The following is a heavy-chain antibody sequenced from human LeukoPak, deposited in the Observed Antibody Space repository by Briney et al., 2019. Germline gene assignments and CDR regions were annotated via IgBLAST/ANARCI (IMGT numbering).Heavy chain of an antibody. CDR3: ARVFRGAVTSNWFDP. CDR1: GGSINGYF. Sequence: PSETLSLNCTVSGGSINGYFWTWIRQPPGKGREWIGYISDSGSTNYNPSLKGRVTLSVDSSNTEFSLRLNSVTAADTAVYYCARVFRGAVTSNWFDPWGQGTPVTVSS. J-gene: IGHJ5*02. V-gene: IGHV4-59*01. CDR2: ISDSGST. D-gene: IGHD4-17*01.